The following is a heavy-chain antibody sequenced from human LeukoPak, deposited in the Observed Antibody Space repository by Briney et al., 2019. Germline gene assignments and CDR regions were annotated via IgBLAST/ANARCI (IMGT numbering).Heavy chain of an antibody. J-gene: IGHJ4*02. V-gene: IGHV4-34*01. Sequence: SETLSLTCAVYGGSFSGYYWSWIRQPPGKGLEWIGEINHSGSTNYNPSLKSRVTISVDTPKNQFSLKLSSVTAADTAVYYCARDSGPTGLDYWGQGTLVTVSS. CDR3: ARDSGPTGLDY. CDR1: GGSFSGYY. CDR2: INHSGST. D-gene: IGHD1-1*01.